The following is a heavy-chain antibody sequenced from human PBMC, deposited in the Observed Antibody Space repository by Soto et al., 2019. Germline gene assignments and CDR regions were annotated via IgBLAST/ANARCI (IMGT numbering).Heavy chain of an antibody. Sequence: GGSLRLSCAASGFTFSSYAMHWVRQAPGKGLEWVAVISYDGSNKYYADSVKGRFTISRDNSKNTLYLQMNSLRAEDTAVYYCAGGPVVVTAHFDYWGQGTLVTVSS. CDR3: AGGPVVVTAHFDY. CDR1: GFTFSSYA. D-gene: IGHD2-21*02. J-gene: IGHJ4*02. V-gene: IGHV3-30-3*01. CDR2: ISYDGSNK.